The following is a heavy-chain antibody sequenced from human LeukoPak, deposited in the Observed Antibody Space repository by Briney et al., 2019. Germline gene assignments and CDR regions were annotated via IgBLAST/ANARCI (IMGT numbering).Heavy chain of an antibody. J-gene: IGHJ4*02. CDR3: AGYYDSEGPI. CDR1: GGSFSGYY. Sequence: PSETLSLTCAVYGGSFSGYYWSWIRQHPGKGLEWIGYIYYSGSTYYNPSLKSRVTISVDTSKNQFSLKLSSVTAADTAVYYCAGYYDSEGPIWGQGTLVTVSS. CDR2: IYYSGST. V-gene: IGHV4-31*11. D-gene: IGHD3-22*01.